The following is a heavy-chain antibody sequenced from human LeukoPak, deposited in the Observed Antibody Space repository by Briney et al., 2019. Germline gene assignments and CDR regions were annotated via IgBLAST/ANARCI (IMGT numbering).Heavy chain of an antibody. Sequence: PGRSLRLSCVASGFTFNDYAMHWVRQAPGKGLEWVSGISWNSGSIGYADSVKGRFTISRDNAKNSLYLQTNSLRAEDTALYYCAKANEFDYWGQGTLVTVSS. CDR1: GFTFNDYA. V-gene: IGHV3-9*01. CDR2: ISWNSGSI. D-gene: IGHD1-1*01. J-gene: IGHJ4*02. CDR3: AKANEFDY.